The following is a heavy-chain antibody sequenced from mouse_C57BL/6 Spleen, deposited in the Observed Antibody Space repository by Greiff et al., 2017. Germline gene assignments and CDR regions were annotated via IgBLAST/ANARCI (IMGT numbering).Heavy chain of an antibody. V-gene: IGHV5-12*01. J-gene: IGHJ4*01. CDR3: ARRRLRHNYARDY. CDR1: GFTFSDYY. Sequence: EVMLVESGGGLVQPGGSLKLSCAASGFTFSDYYMYWVRQTPEKRLEWVAYISNGGGSTYYPDSVKGRFTISRDNAKNTLYLQMSRLKSEEKAMNYCARRRLRHNYARDYWGQGTSVTVSS. CDR2: ISNGGGST. D-gene: IGHD2-2*01.